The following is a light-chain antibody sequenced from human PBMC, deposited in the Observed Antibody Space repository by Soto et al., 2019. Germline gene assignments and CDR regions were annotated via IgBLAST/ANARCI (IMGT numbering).Light chain of an antibody. CDR3: QQYSDWPPWT. Sequence: EIVMTQSPATLSVSPGERATLSCRASESISNRLAWYQQKFGQAPRLLLYGASTRATGIPDRFRGSGSGTEFTLTISSLQSEDFAVYYCQQYSDWPPWTFGQGTKVEIK. CDR2: GAS. CDR1: ESISNR. J-gene: IGKJ1*01. V-gene: IGKV3-15*01.